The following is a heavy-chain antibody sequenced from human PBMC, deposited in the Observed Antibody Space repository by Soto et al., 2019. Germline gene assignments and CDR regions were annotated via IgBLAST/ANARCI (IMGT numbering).Heavy chain of an antibody. J-gene: IGHJ6*02. CDR2: ISGSGNNT. CDR1: GFTFSSYA. CDR3: ARGRFSLRYFDWFPSGVDG. D-gene: IGHD3-9*01. Sequence: GGSLRLSCAASGFTFSSYAMSWVRQAPGKGLEWVSGISGSGNNTYYADSVKGRFTISRDNSKNTLYLQMNSLRAEDTAVYYCARGRFSLRYFDWFPSGVDGWGQGTTVTVSS. V-gene: IGHV3-23*01.